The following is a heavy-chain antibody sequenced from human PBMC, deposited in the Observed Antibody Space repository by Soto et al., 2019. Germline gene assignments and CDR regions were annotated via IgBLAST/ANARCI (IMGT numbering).Heavy chain of an antibody. CDR1: GGSISSYY. J-gene: IGHJ4*02. D-gene: IGHD5-18*01. CDR2: IYYSGST. V-gene: IGHV4-59*01. CDR3: ARVGYSYGYYFDS. Sequence: SETLSLTCTVSGGSISSYYWTWIRQPPGKGLEWIGYIYYSGSTNYNPSLKSRVTISVDTSKNQFSLKLSSVTAADTAVYYCARVGYSYGYYFDSWGQGTLVTVSS.